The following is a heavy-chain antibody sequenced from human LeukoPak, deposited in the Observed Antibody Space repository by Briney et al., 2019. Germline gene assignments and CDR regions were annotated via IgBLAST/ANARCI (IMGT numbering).Heavy chain of an antibody. Sequence: PGGSLRLSCAASGFTFSDYYMSWIRQAPGKGLEWVSYISSSGSTIYYADSVKGRFTISRDNSKNTLYLQMNSLRAEDTAVYYCAKMSDTAMVEDYWGQGTLVTVSS. V-gene: IGHV3-11*01. J-gene: IGHJ4*02. CDR2: ISSSGSTI. CDR1: GFTFSDYY. CDR3: AKMSDTAMVEDY. D-gene: IGHD5-18*01.